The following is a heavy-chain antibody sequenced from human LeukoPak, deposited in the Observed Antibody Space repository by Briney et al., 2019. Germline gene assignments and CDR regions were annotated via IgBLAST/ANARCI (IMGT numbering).Heavy chain of an antibody. V-gene: IGHV3-7*03. CDR3: AKEGRSLQTY. CDR2: IKEDGTET. J-gene: IGHJ4*02. D-gene: IGHD5-24*01. CDR1: GFTFSTYS. Sequence: GGSLRLSCAASGFTFSTYSMSWVRQTSGKGLEWVANIKEDGTETYYVDSVKGRFTISRDNAKNSLYLQMNSLGVEDTAVYYCAKEGRSLQTYWGQGTLVTVSS.